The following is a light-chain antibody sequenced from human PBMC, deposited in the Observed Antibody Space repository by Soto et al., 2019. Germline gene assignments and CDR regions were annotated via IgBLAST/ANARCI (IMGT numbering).Light chain of an antibody. V-gene: IGKV1-17*01. CDR2: DAS. CDR1: QGIRND. J-gene: IGKJ2*01. CDR3: QHYNYWPYT. Sequence: DIQMTQSLSSLSASVGDRVTITCRASQGIRNDLGWYQQKPGKAPKRLIYDASTRATGVPARFSGSGSGTDFTLTISSLQSEDFAVYYCQHYNYWPYTFGQGTKVDIK.